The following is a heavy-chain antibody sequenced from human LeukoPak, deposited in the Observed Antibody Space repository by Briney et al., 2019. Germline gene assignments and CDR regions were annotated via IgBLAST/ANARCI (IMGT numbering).Heavy chain of an antibody. CDR2: IYYSGST. V-gene: IGHV4-39*07. J-gene: IGHJ4*02. D-gene: IGHD3-10*01. Sequence: PSETLSLTCTVSGGSISSSSYYWGWIRQPPGKGLEWIGSIYYSGSTYYNPSLKSRVTISVDTSKNQFSLKLSSVTAADTAVYYCAGEGRSWRGYGSGSPDYWGQGTLVTVSS. CDR1: GGSISSSSYY. CDR3: AGEGRSWRGYGSGSPDY.